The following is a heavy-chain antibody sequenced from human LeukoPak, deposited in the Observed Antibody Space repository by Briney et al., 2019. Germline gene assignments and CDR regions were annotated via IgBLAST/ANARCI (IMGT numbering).Heavy chain of an antibody. CDR2: IYHSGGT. CDR1: GYSISSGHY. CDR3: AGFTPAVDY. Sequence: PSETLSLTCAVSGYSISSGHYWGWIRQPPGKGLEWIGSIYHSGGTYYNPSLKSRVTISVDTSKNQFSLKMKSVTAADTAVYHCAGFTPAVDYCSQGTLVTVSS. J-gene: IGHJ4*02. V-gene: IGHV4-38-2*01. D-gene: IGHD3-10*01.